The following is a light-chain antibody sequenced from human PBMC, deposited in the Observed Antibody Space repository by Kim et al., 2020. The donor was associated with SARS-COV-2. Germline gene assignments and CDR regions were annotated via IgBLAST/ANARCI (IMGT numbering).Light chain of an antibody. Sequence: PSVNVSPRGTVSLTCAPGVYHPNWFQQKPGQPPRALIYGATRKHPWTPARFSGSRIGGKAALTVSSVQPEDEADYFCLVLHNSAWVFGGGTQLTVL. J-gene: IGLJ3*02. V-gene: IGLV7-43*01. CDR2: GAT. CDR1: VYH. CDR3: LVLHNSAWV.